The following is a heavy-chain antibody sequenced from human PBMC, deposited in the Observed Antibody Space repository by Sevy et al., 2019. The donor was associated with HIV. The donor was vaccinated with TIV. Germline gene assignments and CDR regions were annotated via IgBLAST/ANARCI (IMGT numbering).Heavy chain of an antibody. CDR2: IRRKAYGGTT. CDR3: TRGRSVTILSPCDY. V-gene: IGHV3-49*04. Sequence: GGSLRLSCIASGFIYGDYAMSWVRQAPGKGLEWVGFIRRKAYGGTTQYAASVQGRFTISRDDSKNIAYLQMNSLRTEDTAVYYCTRGRSVTILSPCDYRGQGTLVTVSS. CDR1: GFIYGDYA. D-gene: IGHD3-3*01. J-gene: IGHJ4*02.